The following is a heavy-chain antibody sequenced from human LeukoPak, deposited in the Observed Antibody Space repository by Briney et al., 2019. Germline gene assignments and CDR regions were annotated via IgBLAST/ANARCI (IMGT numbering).Heavy chain of an antibody. J-gene: IGHJ4*02. Sequence: GGSLRLSRAASGFTLSSYWMSWVRQAPGKGLEWVANIKQDGSEKYYVDSVKGRFTISRDNAKNSLYLQMNSLRAEDTAVYYCARDPSSGWYGITFDYWGQGTLVTVSS. D-gene: IGHD6-19*01. V-gene: IGHV3-7*01. CDR3: ARDPSSGWYGITFDY. CDR1: GFTLSSYW. CDR2: IKQDGSEK.